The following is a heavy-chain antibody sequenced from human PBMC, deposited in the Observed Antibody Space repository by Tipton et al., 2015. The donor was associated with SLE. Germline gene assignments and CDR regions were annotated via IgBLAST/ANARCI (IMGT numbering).Heavy chain of an antibody. V-gene: IGHV4-38-2*02. Sequence: TLSLTCAVYGGSFSGPYWRWIRHPPGKGLEGVGSLYHRGSTSYTPSLKSRVTISTDTPKNEIYLKLTSVTATDTAVYFCARDPYDRTWRNGWFNPWSQGTLVTV. CDR1: GGSFSGPY. J-gene: IGHJ5*02. CDR3: ARDPYDRTWRNGWFNP. D-gene: IGHD3-22*01. CDR2: LYHRGST.